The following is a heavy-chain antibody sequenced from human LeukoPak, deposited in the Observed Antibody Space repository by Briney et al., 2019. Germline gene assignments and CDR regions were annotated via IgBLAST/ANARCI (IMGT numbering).Heavy chain of an antibody. CDR1: GFTFSSYA. CDR2: ISYDGSNK. Sequence: GGSLRLSCAASGFTFSSYATHWVRQAPGKGLEWVAVISYDGSNKYYADSVKGRFTISRDNSKNTLYLQMNSLRAEDTAVYYCARAWLLRDYFDYWGQGTLVTVSS. CDR3: ARAWLLRDYFDY. V-gene: IGHV3-30*04. D-gene: IGHD1-26*01. J-gene: IGHJ4*02.